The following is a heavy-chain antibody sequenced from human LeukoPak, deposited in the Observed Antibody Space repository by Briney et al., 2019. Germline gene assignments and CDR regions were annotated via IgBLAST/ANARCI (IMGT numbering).Heavy chain of an antibody. J-gene: IGHJ4*02. D-gene: IGHD5-12*01. V-gene: IGHV3-23*01. Sequence: GGSLRLSCAASRFTFSSHGMNWVRQAPGKGLEWVSGISGSGVITYYADSVKGRFTISRDNSKNTLDLQMNSLRAEDTAVYYCAKDDAWVRYQDWGQGTLVTVSS. CDR3: AKDDAWVRYQD. CDR2: ISGSGVIT. CDR1: RFTFSSHG.